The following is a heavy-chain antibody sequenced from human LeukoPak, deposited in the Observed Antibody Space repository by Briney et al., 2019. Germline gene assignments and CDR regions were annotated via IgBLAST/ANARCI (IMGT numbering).Heavy chain of an antibody. Sequence: RASVKVSRKASGYTFTSYGISWVRQAPGQGLEWMGWISAYNGNTNYAQKLQGRVTMTTDTSTSTAYMELRSLRSDDTAVYYCARDIPWNTDEVGATPYFDYWGQGTLVTVSS. CDR2: ISAYNGNT. D-gene: IGHD1-26*01. CDR1: GYTFTSYG. V-gene: IGHV1-18*01. J-gene: IGHJ4*02. CDR3: ARDIPWNTDEVGATPYFDY.